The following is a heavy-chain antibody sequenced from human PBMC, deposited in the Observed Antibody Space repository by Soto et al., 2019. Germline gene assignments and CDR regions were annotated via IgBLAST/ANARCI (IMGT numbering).Heavy chain of an antibody. Sequence: EVQLLESGGGLVQPGGSLRLSCAASGFTFSSFAMSWVRQAPGKGLEWVPGISGRGGTTYYGDSVQGRFTISRDNSKNTVFLQMDSLKAEDTAVYYCAKDGTSTVVAKKYYFDYWGLGTLVTVSS. CDR1: GFTFSSFA. D-gene: IGHD3-22*01. CDR2: ISGRGGTT. V-gene: IGHV3-23*02. CDR3: AKDGTSTVVAKKYYFDY. J-gene: IGHJ4*02.